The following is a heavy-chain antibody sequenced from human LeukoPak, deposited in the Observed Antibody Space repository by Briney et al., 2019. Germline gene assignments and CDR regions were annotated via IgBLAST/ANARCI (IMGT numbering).Heavy chain of an antibody. CDR3: ARRSYCSGGSCSLSIYYYYYMDV. V-gene: IGHV4-34*01. D-gene: IGHD2-15*01. J-gene: IGHJ6*03. Sequence: SETLSLTCAVYGGSFSGYYWGWIRQPPGEGLEWIGEINHSGSTNYNPSLKSRVTISVDTSKNQFSLKLSSVTAADTAVYYCARRSYCSGGSCSLSIYYYYYMDVWGKGTTVTVSS. CDR1: GGSFSGYY. CDR2: INHSGST.